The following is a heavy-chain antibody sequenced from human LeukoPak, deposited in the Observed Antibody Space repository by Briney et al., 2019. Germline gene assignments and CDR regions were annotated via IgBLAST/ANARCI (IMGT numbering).Heavy chain of an antibody. CDR1: GGTFSSYA. CDR2: INPSGGST. D-gene: IGHD2-15*01. V-gene: IGHV1-46*01. J-gene: IGHJ4*02. CDR3: ARAWAFCSDGSCYSNYFDY. Sequence: ASVKVSCKASGGTFSSYAISWVRQAPGQGLEWMGIINPSGGSTSYAQKFQGRVTMTRDTSTSTVYMELSSLRSEDTAVYYCARAWAFCSDGSCYSNYFDYWGQGTLVTVSS.